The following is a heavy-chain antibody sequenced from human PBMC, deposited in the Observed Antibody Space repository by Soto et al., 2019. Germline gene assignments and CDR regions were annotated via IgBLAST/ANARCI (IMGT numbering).Heavy chain of an antibody. V-gene: IGHV3-21*01. CDR1: GFTFSSYS. CDR2: ISSSSSYI. J-gene: IGHJ6*02. Sequence: GGSLRLSCAASGFTFSSYSMNWVRQAPGKGLEWVSSISSSSSYIYYADSVKGRFTISRDNAKNSLYLQMNSLRAEDTAVYYCARDLLAYGSGRTRWQRKVGDGMDVWGQGTTVTVSS. CDR3: ARDLLAYGSGRTRWQRKVGDGMDV. D-gene: IGHD3-10*01.